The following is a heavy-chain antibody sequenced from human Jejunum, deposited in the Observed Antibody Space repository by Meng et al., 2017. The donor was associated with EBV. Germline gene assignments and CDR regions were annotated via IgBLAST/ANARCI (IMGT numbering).Heavy chain of an antibody. J-gene: IGHJ5*02. Sequence: EPGPGVRKPSETPSLPSIAPVACITDYNRSWLRLSPGEGPEWIGYIASGGFPKPNPSLKRRVAMSADTSKNQISLQLTSVTTADTAFYYCARAYYYGSGNYAWFGPWGPGTLVTVSS. CDR3: ARAYYYGSGNYAWFGP. CDR2: IASGGFP. D-gene: IGHD3-10*01. CDR1: VACITDYN. V-gene: IGHV4-59*01.